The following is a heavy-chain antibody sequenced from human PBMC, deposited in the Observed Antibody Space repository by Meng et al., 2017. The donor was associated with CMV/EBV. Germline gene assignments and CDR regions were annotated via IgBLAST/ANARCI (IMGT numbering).Heavy chain of an antibody. D-gene: IGHD3-22*01. V-gene: IGHV4-39*07. J-gene: IGHJ6*02. CDR3: ARGNSYDSSGYYYGGMDV. CDR2: IYYSGST. CDR1: GGSISSSSYY. Sequence: GSLRLSCTVSGGSISSSSYYWGWIRQPPGKGLEWIGSIYYSGSTYYNPSLKSRVTISVDRSKNQFSLNLSSVTAADTAVYYCARGNSYDSSGYYYGGMDVWGQGTTVTVSS.